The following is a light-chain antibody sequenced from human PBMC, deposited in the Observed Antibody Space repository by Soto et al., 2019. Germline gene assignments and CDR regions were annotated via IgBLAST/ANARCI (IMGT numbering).Light chain of an antibody. CDR3: QQYYSTLIT. V-gene: IGKV4-1*01. Sequence: DIVMTQSPDSLALSLGERATINCKSSQICLYSSNNKNYLAWYKQKPGQPPKLLISWASTRESGVPDRFSGSGSGTNFTLTISSLQAEDVAVYYCQQYYSTLITFGQGTRLEIK. CDR1: QICLYSSNNKNY. CDR2: WAS. J-gene: IGKJ5*01.